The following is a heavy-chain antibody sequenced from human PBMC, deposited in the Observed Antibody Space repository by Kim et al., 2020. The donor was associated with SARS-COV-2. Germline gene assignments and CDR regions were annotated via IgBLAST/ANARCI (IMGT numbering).Heavy chain of an antibody. Sequence: SETLSLTCTVSGGSMSSNYWTWILQPPGKGLEWIGHIYYSGSTNYNSSLTSRVSISIDPSKNQFSLTLYSVTAADTAVYYCATTPGFSSSWYVDSWGQGT. J-gene: IGHJ4*02. CDR2: IYYSGST. V-gene: IGHV4-59*01. CDR1: GGSMSSNY. D-gene: IGHD6-13*01. CDR3: ATTPGFSSSWYVDS.